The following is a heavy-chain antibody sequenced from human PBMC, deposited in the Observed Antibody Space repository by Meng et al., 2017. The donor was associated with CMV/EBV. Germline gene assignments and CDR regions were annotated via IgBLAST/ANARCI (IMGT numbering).Heavy chain of an antibody. CDR1: SFTVSSHY. CDR3: AKDLWFGELSSNWFDP. CDR2: IYSDGGT. J-gene: IGHJ5*02. V-gene: IGHV3-66*01. Sequence: LVESGGGLVQPGGSLRLSCTASSFTVSSHYMSWVRQAPGKGLECVSLIYSDGGTYYADSVKGRFTISRDNSKNTVYLQMNSLRAEDTAVYYCAKDLWFGELSSNWFDPWGQGTLVTVSS. D-gene: IGHD3-10*01.